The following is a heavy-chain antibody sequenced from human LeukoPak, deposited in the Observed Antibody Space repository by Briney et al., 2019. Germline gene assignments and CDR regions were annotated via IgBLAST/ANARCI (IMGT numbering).Heavy chain of an antibody. D-gene: IGHD2-21*02. J-gene: IGHJ4*02. V-gene: IGHV4-59*08. Sequence: SETLSLTCTVSGGSISSYYWSWIRQPPGKGLEWIGYIYYSGSTNHNPSLKSRVTISVDTSKNQFSLKLSSVIAADTAVYYCARHGQVVVTAYHFDYWGQGTLVTVSS. CDR1: GGSISSYY. CDR2: IYYSGST. CDR3: ARHGQVVVTAYHFDY.